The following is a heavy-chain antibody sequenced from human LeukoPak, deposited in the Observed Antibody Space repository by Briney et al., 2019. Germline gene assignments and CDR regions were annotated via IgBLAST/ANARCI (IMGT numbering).Heavy chain of an antibody. V-gene: IGHV1-2*02. CDR1: GYTLTGYY. CDR2: IKPNSGGT. D-gene: IGHD6-19*01. Sequence: ASVKVSFKGSGYTLTGYYIHWVGPAPGQGVEVMGLIKPNSGGTKYAQKFQGRVTMTRDTSISTAYMELSGLRSDDTAVYYCARQWLGSQCFDPWGQGTLVTVSS. J-gene: IGHJ5*02. CDR3: ARQWLGSQCFDP.